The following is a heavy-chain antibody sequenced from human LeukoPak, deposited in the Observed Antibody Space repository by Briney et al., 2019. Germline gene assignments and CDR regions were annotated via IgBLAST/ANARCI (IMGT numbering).Heavy chain of an antibody. J-gene: IGHJ4*02. CDR3: ARGPAARPILDY. D-gene: IGHD6-6*01. V-gene: IGHV1-69*05. CDR2: IIPIFGTA. CDR1: GGTFSSYA. Sequence: ASVKVSCKASGGTFSSYAISWVRQAPGQGLEWMGRIIPIFGTANYAQKFQGRVTITTDESTSTAYMELSSLRSEDTAVYYCARGPAARPILDYWGQGTLVTVSS.